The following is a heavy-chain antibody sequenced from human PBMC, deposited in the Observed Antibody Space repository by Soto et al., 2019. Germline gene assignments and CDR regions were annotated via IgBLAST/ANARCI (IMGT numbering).Heavy chain of an antibody. CDR3: TGGPPNWGFDS. CDR2: MSPKTANT. V-gene: IGHV1-8*01. J-gene: IGHJ5*01. Sequence: ASLKVSCKASGYTFTSYDINWVRKTAGQGLEWMGWMSPKTANTGYAQKFQGRVTMTRSTSISTAYMELSSLTSEDTAVYYCTGGPPNWGFDSWGQGTPVTVSS. CDR1: GYTFTSYD. D-gene: IGHD7-27*01.